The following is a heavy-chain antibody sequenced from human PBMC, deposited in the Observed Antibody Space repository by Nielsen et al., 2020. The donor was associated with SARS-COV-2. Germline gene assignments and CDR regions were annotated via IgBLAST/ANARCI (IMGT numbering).Heavy chain of an antibody. D-gene: IGHD1-26*01. CDR3: ARTNIVGAGDY. Sequence: VGSLRLSFSASGFTFSIYAMHWVRQAPGKGLEYVSAISSNGGSTYYANSVKGRFTISVDNSKNTLYLQMGSLRAEDMAVYYCARTNIVGAGDYWGQGILVTVSS. CDR1: GFTFSIYA. V-gene: IGHV3-64*01. J-gene: IGHJ4*02. CDR2: ISSNGGST.